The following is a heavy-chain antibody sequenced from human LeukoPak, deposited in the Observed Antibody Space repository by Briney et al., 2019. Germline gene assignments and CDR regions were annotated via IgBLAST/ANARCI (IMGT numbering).Heavy chain of an antibody. CDR2: IYSGGST. CDR3: ARSRPAGAFDY. J-gene: IGHJ4*02. D-gene: IGHD2-2*01. Sequence: PGGSLRLSCAASGFTFSSYWMSWVRQAPGKGLEWVSVIYSGGSTYYADSVKGRFTISRDNSKNTLYLQMNSLRAEDTAVYYCARSRPAGAFDYWGQGTLVTVSS. V-gene: IGHV3-53*01. CDR1: GFTFSSYW.